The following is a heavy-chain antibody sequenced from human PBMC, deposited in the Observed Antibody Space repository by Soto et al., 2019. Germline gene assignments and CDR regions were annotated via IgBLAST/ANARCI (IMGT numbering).Heavy chain of an antibody. Sequence: PEALSLTCTVSGGSISSYYWSWIRQSPGKGLEWVGYIYYSGSTNSNPSRKSRVPIAVDTSKNQVSLKLSSVTAADTAVYYFAKGRSWLYYGMDVWAQRTTVTVSS. V-gene: IGHV4-59*01. J-gene: IGHJ6*02. CDR3: AKGRSWLYYGMDV. CDR1: GGSISSYY. CDR2: IYYSGST. D-gene: IGHD6-13*01.